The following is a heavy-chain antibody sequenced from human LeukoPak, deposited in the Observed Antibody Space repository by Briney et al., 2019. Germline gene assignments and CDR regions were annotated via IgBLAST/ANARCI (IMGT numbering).Heavy chain of an antibody. CDR2: INCYGGST. D-gene: IGHD1/OR15-1a*01. V-gene: IGHV3-20*04. J-gene: IGHJ3*02. CDR1: GFTFYDYG. Sequence: PGGSLRLSCAASGFTFYDYGMSWVRQAPGKGLEWVSGINCYGGSTGYADPVKGRFTISRDNAKNSLYLQMNSLRAEDTALYYCAREGTRHAFDIWGQGTMVTVSS. CDR3: AREGTRHAFDI.